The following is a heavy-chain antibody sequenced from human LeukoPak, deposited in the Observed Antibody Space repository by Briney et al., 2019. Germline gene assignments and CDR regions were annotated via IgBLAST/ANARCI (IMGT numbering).Heavy chain of an antibody. V-gene: IGHV3-66*01. CDR1: GFTVSRSY. Sequence: GGSLRLSCAPSGFTVSRSYNSWVRQAPGKGLEWVSIIYSSGSTYYADSVKGRFTISRDNSKNTLYLQMNSLRAEDTGLYYCAGRAAKYGMYVWGQGTTVTVSS. J-gene: IGHJ6*02. D-gene: IGHD1-26*01. CDR3: AGRAAKYGMYV. CDR2: IYSSGST.